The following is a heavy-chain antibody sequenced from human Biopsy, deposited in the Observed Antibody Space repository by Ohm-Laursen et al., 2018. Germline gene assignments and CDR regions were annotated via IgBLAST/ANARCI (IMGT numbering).Heavy chain of an antibody. J-gene: IGHJ6*02. D-gene: IGHD5-18*01. CDR2: IFYDGSNT. CDR3: AKDRYNYTPIGGFSMDV. CDR1: GFTFNNYG. V-gene: IGHV3-30*18. Sequence: SLRLSCAASGFTFNNYGMQWVRQAPGKGLEWVAFIFYDGSNTYYADSVKGRFTISRDNSKDTLYLQMSSLRAEDAAVYYCAKDRYNYTPIGGFSMDVWGQGTTVSVSS.